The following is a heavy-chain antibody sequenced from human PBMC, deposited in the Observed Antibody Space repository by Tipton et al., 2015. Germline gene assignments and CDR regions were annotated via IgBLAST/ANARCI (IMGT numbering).Heavy chain of an antibody. Sequence: QVHLVQSGAEVRKPGSSVKVSCKASGGTFSSYAITWVRQAPGQGLEWVGGIIPIFGTTNYAQKFQGRVTITADLSTSTAYMELSSLRSEDTALFYCARTGYDFWSGYFDYWGQGTLVTVSS. D-gene: IGHD3-3*01. CDR1: GGTFSSYA. J-gene: IGHJ4*02. V-gene: IGHV1-69*19. CDR3: ARTGYDFWSGYFDY. CDR2: IIPIFGTT.